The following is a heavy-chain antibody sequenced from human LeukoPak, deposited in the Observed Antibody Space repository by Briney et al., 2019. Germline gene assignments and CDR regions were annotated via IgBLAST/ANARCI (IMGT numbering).Heavy chain of an antibody. CDR2: IYYSGST. J-gene: IGHJ6*02. V-gene: IGHV4-31*03. CDR1: GGSISSGGYY. D-gene: IGHD6-13*01. CDR3: ARDQGQQLVPSYYYYGMDV. Sequence: PSETLSLTCTVSGGSISSGGYYWSWIRQHPGKGLEWIGYIYYSGSTYYNPSLKSRVTISVDTSKNQFSLKLSSVTAADTAVYYCARDQGQQLVPSYYYYGMDVWGQGTTVTVSS.